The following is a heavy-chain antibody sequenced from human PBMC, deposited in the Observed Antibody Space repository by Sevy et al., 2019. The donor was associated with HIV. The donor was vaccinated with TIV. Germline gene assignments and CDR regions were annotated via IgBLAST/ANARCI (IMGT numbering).Heavy chain of an antibody. CDR1: GFTFSSYW. CDR2: IKQDGSEK. J-gene: IGHJ3*02. CDR3: TRDRRRNDFDN. V-gene: IGHV3-7*01. Sequence: GGSLRLSCAASGFTFSSYWMSWVRQAPGKGLEWVANIKQDGSEKYYVDSVKGRFTISRDNAKNSLYLQMNSLRAEDTAVYYGTRDRRRNDFDNWGPATMVTVSS.